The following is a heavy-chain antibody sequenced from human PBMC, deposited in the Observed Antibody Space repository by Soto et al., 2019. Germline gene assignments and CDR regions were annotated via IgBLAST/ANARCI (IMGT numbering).Heavy chain of an antibody. CDR2: IYYTGST. J-gene: IGHJ6*02. D-gene: IGHD3-10*01. V-gene: IGHV4-30-2*01. CDR3: ARAPPGPSPRWDV. CDR1: GGSMSRGGQS. Sequence: QVVLQESGPGLVKPSQTLSLTCAVSGGSMSRGGQSWSWIRQPPGKGLEWLGFIYYTGSTYYNPSLKSRVTLSVDGSKNQFSLNRTSVTAADRAMYFCARAPPGPSPRWDVWGQGTTVTVSS.